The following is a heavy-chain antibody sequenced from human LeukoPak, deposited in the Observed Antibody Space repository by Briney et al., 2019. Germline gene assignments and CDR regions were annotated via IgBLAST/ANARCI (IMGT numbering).Heavy chain of an antibody. CDR3: ARSIISADYYFDY. CDR1: GFTFSTYW. V-gene: IGHV3-74*01. J-gene: IGHJ4*02. Sequence: PGGSLRLSCTASGFTFSTYWMHWVRQVPGKGLAWVSRITNDGTSTSYGGSVKGRFTISRDNAKNTLYLQMNSLRAEDTAVCYCARSIISADYYFDYWGRGTLVTVSS. D-gene: IGHD6-6*01. CDR2: ITNDGTST.